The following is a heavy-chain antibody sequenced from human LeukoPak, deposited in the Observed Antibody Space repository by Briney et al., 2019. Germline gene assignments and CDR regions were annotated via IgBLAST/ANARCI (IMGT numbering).Heavy chain of an antibody. J-gene: IGHJ6*02. Sequence: PGGSLRLSCAASGFTVSSNYMSWVRQAPGKGLEWVSLIYSGGSSYYADSVKGRFTISRDTSKNTLYLQMNSLRADDTAVYYCARAFSSGYFYHYGMAVWGQGTTVTVS. CDR2: IYSGGSS. CDR3: ARAFSSGYFYHYGMAV. D-gene: IGHD6-6*01. CDR1: GFTVSSNY. V-gene: IGHV3-53*01.